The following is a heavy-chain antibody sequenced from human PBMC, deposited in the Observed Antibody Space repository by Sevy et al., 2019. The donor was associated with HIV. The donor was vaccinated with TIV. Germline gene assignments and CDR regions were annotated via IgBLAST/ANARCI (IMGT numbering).Heavy chain of an antibody. CDR1: GYSFTNFD. Sequence: ASVKVSCKAAGYSFTNFDINWVRQATGQGLEWMGWMNPNNGNTHYAQKFQGRVTMTRSSCANTAYMELSSLTSEDTAIYYCARARLDYEFWSGSYFSRAPWGYKYYAMDVWGQGTTVTVSS. CDR3: ARARLDYEFWSGSYFSRAPWGYKYYAMDV. CDR2: MNPNNGNT. D-gene: IGHD3-3*01. J-gene: IGHJ6*02. V-gene: IGHV1-8*01.